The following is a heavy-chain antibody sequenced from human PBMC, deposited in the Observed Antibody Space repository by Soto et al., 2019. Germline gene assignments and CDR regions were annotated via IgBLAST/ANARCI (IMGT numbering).Heavy chain of an antibody. D-gene: IGHD2-15*01. J-gene: IGHJ4*02. CDR1: GFTFSSYS. CDR3: ARESVVVVAATDY. Sequence: GGSLRLSCAASGFTFSSYSMNWVRQAPGKGLEWVSYISSSSSTIYYADSVKGRFTISRDNAKNSLYLQMNSLRAEDTAVYYCARESVVVVAATDYWGQGTLVTVS. CDR2: ISSSSSTI. V-gene: IGHV3-48*04.